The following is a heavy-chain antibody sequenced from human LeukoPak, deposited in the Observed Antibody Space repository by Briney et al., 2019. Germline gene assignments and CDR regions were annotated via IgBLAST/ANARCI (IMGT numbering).Heavy chain of an antibody. CDR2: ISGSGGST. J-gene: IGHJ3*02. V-gene: IGHV3-23*01. CDR1: GFTFSSYA. D-gene: IGHD3-22*01. CDR3: VGEAERMSGHSSGYYFAFDI. Sequence: GGSLRLSCAASGFTFSSYAMSWVRQAPGKGLEWVSAISGSGGSTYYADSVKGRFTISRDNSKNTLYLQMNSLRAEDTAVYYCVGEAERMSGHSSGYYFAFDIWGQGTMVTVSS.